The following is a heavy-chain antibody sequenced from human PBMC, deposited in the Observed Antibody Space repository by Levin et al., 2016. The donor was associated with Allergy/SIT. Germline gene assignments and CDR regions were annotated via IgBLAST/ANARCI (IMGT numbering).Heavy chain of an antibody. J-gene: IGHJ6*02. V-gene: IGHV3-33*05. Sequence: WIRQPPGKGLEWVAVISYDGSNKYYADSVKGRFTISRDNSKNTLYLQMNSLRAEDTAVYYCARGGIVVVPAAMHYYYGMDVWGQGTTVTVSS. CDR2: ISYDGSNK. CDR3: ARGGIVVVPAAMHYYYGMDV. D-gene: IGHD2-2*01.